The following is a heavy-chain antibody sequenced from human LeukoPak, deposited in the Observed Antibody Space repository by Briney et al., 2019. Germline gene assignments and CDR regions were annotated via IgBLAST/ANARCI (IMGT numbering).Heavy chain of an antibody. J-gene: IGHJ4*02. Sequence: GGSLRLSCAASGLTFTSYAMTGVGQAPGKGREWGANIKQDGRGEYYVDSVKGRVTISRDNAKNSLYPQRNSLRAEETGVYYCARDHYTMGARYSYAPSAYWGQGTPATVPS. V-gene: IGHV3-7*01. CDR3: ARDHYTMGARYSYAPSAY. D-gene: IGHD5-18*01. CDR1: GLTFTSYA. CDR2: IKQDGRGE.